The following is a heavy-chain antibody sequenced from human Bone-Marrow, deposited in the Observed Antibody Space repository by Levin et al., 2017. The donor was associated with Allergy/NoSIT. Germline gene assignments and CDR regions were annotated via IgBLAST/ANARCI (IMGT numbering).Heavy chain of an antibody. CDR1: GFSFSSHG. D-gene: IGHD3-10*01. CDR3: AKDRGRGSGKYAKWLDP. V-gene: IGHV3-30*18. Sequence: QSGGSLRLSCAASGFSFSSHGMHWVRQAPGKGLEWVAIISYDGNEEYYADSVKGRFTISRDNSKNTLYLQMNSLRADDTAVFYCAKDRGRGSGKYAKWLDPWGQGTLVSVSS. CDR2: ISYDGNEE. J-gene: IGHJ5*02.